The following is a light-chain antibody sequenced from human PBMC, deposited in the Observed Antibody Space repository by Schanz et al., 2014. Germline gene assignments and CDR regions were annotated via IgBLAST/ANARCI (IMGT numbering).Light chain of an antibody. CDR1: QSVSSSY. CDR2: GAS. V-gene: IGKV3-20*01. J-gene: IGKJ1*01. CDR3: QHYSVSPL. Sequence: LSPGERAPLSCRASQSVSSSYLAWYQQKPGQAPRLLIYGASSRATGIPDRFSGSGSGTHFTLIISRLETEDFAVYYCQHYSVSPLFGQGTRVEI.